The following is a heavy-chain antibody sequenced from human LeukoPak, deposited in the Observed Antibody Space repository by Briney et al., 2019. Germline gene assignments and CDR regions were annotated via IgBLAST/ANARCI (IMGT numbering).Heavy chain of an antibody. CDR3: ARHRDSVPSSGYDY. Sequence: SETLSLPCTVSGGSISSYYWSWIRQHPGKGLEWIGYIYYSGSTNYNPSLKSRVTISVDTSKNQFSLKLSSVTAADTAVYYCARHRDSVPSSGYDYWGQGTLVTVSS. D-gene: IGHD3-22*01. J-gene: IGHJ4*02. V-gene: IGHV4-59*08. CDR1: GGSISSYY. CDR2: IYYSGST.